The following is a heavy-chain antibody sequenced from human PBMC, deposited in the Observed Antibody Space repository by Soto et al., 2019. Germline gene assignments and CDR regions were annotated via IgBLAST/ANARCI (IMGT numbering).Heavy chain of an antibody. CDR3: VRGDNWNDEASDY. J-gene: IGHJ4*02. V-gene: IGHV3-48*01. Sequence: GGSLRLSCAASGFTFSSYSMNWVRQAPGKGLEWVSYISSSSSTIYYADSVKGRFTISRDNSKNTLYLQMNSLRAEDTAVYYCVRGDNWNDEASDYWGQGTLVTVSS. CDR2: ISSSSSTI. D-gene: IGHD1-1*01. CDR1: GFTFSSYS.